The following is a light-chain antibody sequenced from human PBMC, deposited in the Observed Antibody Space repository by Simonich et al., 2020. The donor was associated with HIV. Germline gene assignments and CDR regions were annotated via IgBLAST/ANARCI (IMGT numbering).Light chain of an antibody. CDR3: QQYYSNLVT. J-gene: IGKJ4*01. V-gene: IGKV1-NL1*01. Sequence: DIQMTQSPSSLSASVGDRVTNTCRASQGISNSLAWYQQKPGKAPKLLLYTASRLESGVPSRFSGSGSGTDYTLTISSLQPEDFATYYCQQYYSNLVTFGGGTKVEIK. CDR2: TAS. CDR1: QGISNS.